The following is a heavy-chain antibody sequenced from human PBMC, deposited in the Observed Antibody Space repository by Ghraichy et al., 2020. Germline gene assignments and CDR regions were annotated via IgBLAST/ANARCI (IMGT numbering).Heavy chain of an antibody. D-gene: IGHD3-9*01. CDR2: ISRNHGDT. CDR1: GYVFTKYG. CDR3: VRDSGNFGTGNYAVY. J-gene: IGHJ4*02. V-gene: IGHV1-18*01. Sequence: ASVKVSCKTSGYVFTKYGVSWVRQAPGQGLEWMGWISRNHGDTNYAERFQGRVTMTTDTSTNTAYMELRYLTSDDTAVYFCVRDSGNFGTGNYAVYWGQGTLVTVSS.